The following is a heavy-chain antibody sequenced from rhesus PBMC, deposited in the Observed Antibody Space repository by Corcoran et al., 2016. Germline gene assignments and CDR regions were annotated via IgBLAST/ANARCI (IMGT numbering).Heavy chain of an antibody. CDR1: GGSISGYYY. V-gene: IGHV4S14*01. J-gene: IGHJ4*01. D-gene: IGHD6-25*01. CDR2: IYGSGGSN. Sequence: QVQLQESGPGLVKPSETLSLTCAVSGGSISGYYYWSWIRQPPGKGLEWIGSIYGSGGSNYLNPSLKSRVTLSVDTSKNQFSLKLSSVTAADTAVYYCASQPYSGSWNYFDYWGQGVLVTVSS. CDR3: ASQPYSGSWNYFDY.